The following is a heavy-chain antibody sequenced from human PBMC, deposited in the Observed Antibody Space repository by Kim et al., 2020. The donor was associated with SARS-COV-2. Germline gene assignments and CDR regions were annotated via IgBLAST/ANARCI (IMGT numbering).Heavy chain of an antibody. V-gene: IGHV3-33*06. CDR2: IWYDGSNK. D-gene: IGHD5-18*01. Sequence: GGSLRLSCAASGFTFSSYGMHWVRQAPGKGLEWVAVIWYDGSNKYYADSVKGRFTISRDNSKNTLYLQMNSLRAEDTAVYYCAKDHGGTKYVDTAMVLDYWGQGTLVTVSS. CDR3: AKDHGGTKYVDTAMVLDY. CDR1: GFTFSSYG. J-gene: IGHJ4*02.